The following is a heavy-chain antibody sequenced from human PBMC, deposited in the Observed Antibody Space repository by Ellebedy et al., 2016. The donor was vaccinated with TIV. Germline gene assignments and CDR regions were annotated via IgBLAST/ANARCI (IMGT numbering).Heavy chain of an antibody. CDR1: GYSFTSYW. J-gene: IGHJ4*02. CDR2: IDPSDSYT. D-gene: IGHD2-2*02. V-gene: IGHV5-10-1*01. Sequence: GGSLRLSXKGSGYSFTSYWISWVRQMPGKGLEWMGRIDPSDSYTNYSPSFQGHVTISADKSISTAYLQWSSLKASDTAMYYCARHLDCSSTSCYMAVGDYWGQGTLVTVSS. CDR3: ARHLDCSSTSCYMAVGDY.